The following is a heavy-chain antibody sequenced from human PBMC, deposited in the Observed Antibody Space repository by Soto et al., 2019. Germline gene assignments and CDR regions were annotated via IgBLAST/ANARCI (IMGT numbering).Heavy chain of an antibody. Sequence: GASVKVSCKASGYTFTSYGISWVRQAPGQGLEWMGWISAYNGNTNYAQKLQGRVTMTTDTSTSTAYMELRSLRSDDTAVYYCARRGHRSGGSCYTEALYYYYMDVWGKGTTVTVSS. CDR1: GYTFTSYG. CDR2: ISAYNGNT. D-gene: IGHD2-15*01. CDR3: ARRGHRSGGSCYTEALYYYYMDV. V-gene: IGHV1-18*01. J-gene: IGHJ6*03.